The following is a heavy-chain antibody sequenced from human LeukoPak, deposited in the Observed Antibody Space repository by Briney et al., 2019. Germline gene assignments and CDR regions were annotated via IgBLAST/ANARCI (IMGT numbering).Heavy chain of an antibody. Sequence: SETLSLTCTVSGGSISSYYWSWIRQPPGKGLEWIGYIYYSGSTNYNPSLKGRVTISVDTSKNQFSLKLSSVTAADTAVYYCARDSDSRHFQHWGQGTLVTVSS. J-gene: IGHJ1*01. CDR3: ARDSDSRHFQH. V-gene: IGHV4-59*01. CDR2: IYYSGST. CDR1: GGSISSYY. D-gene: IGHD3-22*01.